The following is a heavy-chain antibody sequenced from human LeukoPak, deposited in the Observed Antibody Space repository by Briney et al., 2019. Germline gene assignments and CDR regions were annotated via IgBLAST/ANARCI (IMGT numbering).Heavy chain of an antibody. J-gene: IGHJ4*02. CDR2: ITSSGTTR. CDR1: GFTLTDHY. CDR3: ARDPDYGDPY. V-gene: IGHV3-11*01. Sequence: PGGSLRLSCTVSGFTLTDHYMSWFRQSPGRGLEWISWITSSGTTRDYADSVKGRFTISRDNTKNSVYLQMTSLRPDDTAVNYCARDPDYGDPYWGQGTLVTVSS. D-gene: IGHD4-17*01.